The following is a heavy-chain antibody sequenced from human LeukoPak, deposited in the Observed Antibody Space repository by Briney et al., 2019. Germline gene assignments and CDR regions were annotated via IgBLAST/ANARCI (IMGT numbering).Heavy chain of an antibody. CDR3: AREGYSSSWYMAPTHYYYYYGMDV. V-gene: IGHV3-30-3*01. J-gene: IGHJ6*02. Sequence: GGSLRLSCAASGFTFTHYPIHWVRQAPGKGLEWVALISYDGSNIYYADSVKGRFTISRDNSKNTLYLQMNSLRAEDTAVYYCAREGYSSSWYMAPTHYYYYYGMDVWGQGTTVTVSS. CDR1: GFTFTHYP. CDR2: ISYDGSNI. D-gene: IGHD6-13*01.